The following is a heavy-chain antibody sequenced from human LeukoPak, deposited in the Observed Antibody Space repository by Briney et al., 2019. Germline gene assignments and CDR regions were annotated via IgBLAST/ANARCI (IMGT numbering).Heavy chain of an antibody. CDR1: GFIFSSA. V-gene: IGHV3-23*01. J-gene: IGHJ4*02. CDR3: AKDLRVSMVPYFDY. D-gene: IGHD3-10*01. CDR2: ISGSGGST. Sequence: GGSLRLSCEASGFIFSSAWMTWVRQAPGKGLEWVSAISGSGGSTYYADSVKGRFTISRDNSKNTLYLQMNSLRAEDTAVYYCAKDLRVSMVPYFDYWGQGTLVTVSS.